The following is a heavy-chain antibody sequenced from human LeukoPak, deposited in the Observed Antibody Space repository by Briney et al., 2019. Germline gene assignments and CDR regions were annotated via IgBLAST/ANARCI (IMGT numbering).Heavy chain of an antibody. D-gene: IGHD2-2*01. CDR3: AKGEIVPGRRYFDY. CDR1: GFTFSCYA. V-gene: IGHV3-23*01. Sequence: GGSLRLSCAASGFTFSCYAMSWVRQAPGKGLEWVSAISGSGGSTYYADSVKGRFTISRDNSKNTLYLQMNSLRAEDTAVYYCAKGEIVPGRRYFDYWGQGTLVTVSS. J-gene: IGHJ4*02. CDR2: ISGSGGST.